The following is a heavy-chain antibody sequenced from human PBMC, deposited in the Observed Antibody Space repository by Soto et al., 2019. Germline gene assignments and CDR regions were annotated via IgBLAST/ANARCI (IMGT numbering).Heavy chain of an antibody. CDR1: GFTFSSSG. Sequence: QVQLVESGGGVVQPGRSLRLSCAASGFTFSSSGMHWVRQAPGKGLEWVAVIWYDGSNKYYAESVKGRFTISRDNSKNPLYLQMNSLRAEDTAMYYCARGGASPDSWGQGTLVTVSS. J-gene: IGHJ5*01. V-gene: IGHV3-33*01. CDR2: IWYDGSNK. CDR3: ARGGASPDS.